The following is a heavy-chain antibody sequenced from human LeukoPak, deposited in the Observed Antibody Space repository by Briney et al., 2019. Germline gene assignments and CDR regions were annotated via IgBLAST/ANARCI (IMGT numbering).Heavy chain of an antibody. CDR1: GFTFSSYA. Sequence: GGSLRLSCAASGFTFSSYAMHWVRQAPGKGLEWVAVISYDGSNKYYADSVQGRFTISRDNSKNTLYLQMNSLRAEDTAVYYCARAKQLVRTRAHFDPWGQGNLVTVSS. CDR2: ISYDGSNK. CDR3: ARAKQLVRTRAHFDP. D-gene: IGHD6-6*01. V-gene: IGHV3-30-3*01. J-gene: IGHJ5*02.